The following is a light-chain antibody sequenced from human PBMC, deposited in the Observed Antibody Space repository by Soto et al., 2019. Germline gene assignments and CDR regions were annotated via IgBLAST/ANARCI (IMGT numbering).Light chain of an antibody. CDR3: QVWDNSSDHPGA. V-gene: IGLV3-21*04. J-gene: IGLJ3*02. CDR2: YDS. CDR1: NIGGKS. Sequence: SYELTQPPSVSVAPGKTARITCGGDNIGGKSVHWYQQKPGQAPVVVIYYDSDRPSGIPERFSGFNSENTATLTISRVEAGDEADYYCQVWDNSSDHPGAFGGGTKVTVL.